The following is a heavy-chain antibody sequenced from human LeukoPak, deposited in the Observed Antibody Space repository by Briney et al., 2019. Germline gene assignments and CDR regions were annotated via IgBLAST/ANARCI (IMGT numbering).Heavy chain of an antibody. J-gene: IGHJ6*02. CDR1: GYTFTSYG. D-gene: IGHD3-10*01. V-gene: IGHV1-18*01. CDR3: AGTRGLDYYYGMDV. CDR2: ISAYNGNT. Sequence: ASVKVSCKASGYTFTSYGISWVRQAPGQGLEWMGWISAYNGNTTYAQKLQGRVTMTTDTSTSTAYMKLRSLRSEDTAVYYCAGTRGLDYYYGMDVWGQGTTVTFSS.